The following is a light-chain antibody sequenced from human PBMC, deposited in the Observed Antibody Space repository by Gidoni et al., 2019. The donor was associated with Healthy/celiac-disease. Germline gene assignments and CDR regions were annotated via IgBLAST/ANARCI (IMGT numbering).Light chain of an antibody. V-gene: IGKV3-11*01. CDR3: QQRSNWPPT. CDR1: QSVSSY. J-gene: IGKJ5*01. Sequence: IVLTQSPATLSLSPGERATLSCRASQSVSSYLAWYQQKPGQAPRLLIYDASNRATGISARFSGSGSGTDFTLTISSLEPEDFAVYYCQQRSNWPPTFXQXTRLEIK. CDR2: DAS.